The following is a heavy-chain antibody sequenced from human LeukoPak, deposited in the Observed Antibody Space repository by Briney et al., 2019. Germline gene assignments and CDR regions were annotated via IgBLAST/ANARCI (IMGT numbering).Heavy chain of an antibody. V-gene: IGHV1-18*01. J-gene: IGHJ3*02. CDR3: ARDSFGITANRGAFDI. Sequence: GASVKVSCKASGYTFTSYGISWVRQAPGQGLEWMGWISAYNGNTNYAQKLQGRVTMTTDTSTSTAYMELRSLRSDDTAVYYSARDSFGITANRGAFDIWGQGTMVTVSS. CDR2: ISAYNGNT. D-gene: IGHD1-20*01. CDR1: GYTFTSYG.